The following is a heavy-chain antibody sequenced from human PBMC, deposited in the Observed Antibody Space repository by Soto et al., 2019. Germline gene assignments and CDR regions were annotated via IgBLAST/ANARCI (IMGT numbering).Heavy chain of an antibody. CDR3: ARDGFLVVVAASFDY. CDR1: GFTFSSYA. D-gene: IGHD2-15*01. J-gene: IGHJ4*02. V-gene: IGHV3-30-3*01. CDR2: ISYDGSNK. Sequence: GGSLRLSCAASGFTFSSYAMHWVRQAPGKGLEWVAVISYDGSNKYYADSLKGRFTISRDNSKNTPYLQMNSLRAEDTAVYYCARDGFLVVVAASFDYWGQGTLVTAPQ.